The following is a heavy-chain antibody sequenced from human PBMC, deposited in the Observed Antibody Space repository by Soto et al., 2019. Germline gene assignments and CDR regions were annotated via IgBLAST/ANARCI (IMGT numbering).Heavy chain of an antibody. V-gene: IGHV4-39*01. CDR3: ARHLGGYYYYGMDV. J-gene: IGHJ6*02. CDR1: GGSISSSSYY. Sequence: LSLTCTVSGGSISSSSYYWGWIRQPPGKGLEWIGSISYSGSTYYNPSLKSRVTISVDTSKNQFSLKLSSVTAADTAVYYCARHLGGYYYYGMDVWGQGTTVTVSS. CDR2: ISYSGST. D-gene: IGHD3-10*01.